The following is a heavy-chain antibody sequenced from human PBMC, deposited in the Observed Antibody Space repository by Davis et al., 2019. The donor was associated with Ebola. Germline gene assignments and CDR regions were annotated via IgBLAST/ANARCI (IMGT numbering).Heavy chain of an antibody. J-gene: IGHJ6*04. D-gene: IGHD6-6*01. CDR1: GYTFTAYY. CDR3: ARGEAARTPRSVGMDV. V-gene: IGHV1-2*06. Sequence: ASVKVSCKASGYTFTAYYTRWVRQAPGQGLEWVGRINPNSGGTNYAPKFLGRVTMTRDTSISTAYMELIRLRSVDTAVYYCARGEAARTPRSVGMDVWGRGTTVTVSS. CDR2: INPNSGGT.